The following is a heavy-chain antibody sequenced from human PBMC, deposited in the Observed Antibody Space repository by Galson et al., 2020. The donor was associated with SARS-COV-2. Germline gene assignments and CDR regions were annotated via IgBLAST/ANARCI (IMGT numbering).Heavy chain of an antibody. CDR1: GGSISSDDNY. D-gene: IGHD3-10*01. CDR3: ARGGAGWSYLIDY. Sequence: SETLSLTCTVSGGSISSDDNYWNWIRHHTGKGLEWIVYIYYSGDIYYNPSLKSRVTISVDTAKNQFSLKLSPVTAADTAVYYCARGGAGWSYLIDYWGQGTLVTVSS. CDR2: IYYSGDI. V-gene: IGHV4-31*03. J-gene: IGHJ4*01.